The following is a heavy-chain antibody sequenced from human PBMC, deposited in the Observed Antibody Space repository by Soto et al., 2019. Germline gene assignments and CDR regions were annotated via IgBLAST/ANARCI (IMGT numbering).Heavy chain of an antibody. CDR1: GFTFSSYA. V-gene: IGHV3-30-3*01. Sequence: QVQLVESGGGVVQPGRSLRLSCAASGFTFSSYAMHWVRQAPGKGLEWVAVISYDGSNKYYADSVKGRFTISRDNSKNTLYLQMNSLRAEDTAVYYCARDLTTVVTSDAFAIWAQGTMVTVAS. CDR3: ARDLTTVVTSDAFAI. J-gene: IGHJ3*02. D-gene: IGHD4-17*01. CDR2: ISYDGSNK.